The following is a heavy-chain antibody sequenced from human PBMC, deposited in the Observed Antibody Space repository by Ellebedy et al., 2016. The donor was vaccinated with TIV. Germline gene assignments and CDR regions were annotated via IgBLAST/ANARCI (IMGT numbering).Heavy chain of an antibody. V-gene: IGHV3-30*18. J-gene: IGHJ4*02. CDR3: AKAGGGGAPDDY. Sequence: PGGSLRLSCAASGFMFNTYAMHWVRQAPGKGLEWVAIISYDSGNKFYTDSVKGRFTVSRDNAKNTRYLHLNGLRVEDTAIYYCAKAGGGGAPDDYWGQGTLVTVSS. CDR2: ISYDSGNK. CDR1: GFMFNTYA. D-gene: IGHD1-26*01.